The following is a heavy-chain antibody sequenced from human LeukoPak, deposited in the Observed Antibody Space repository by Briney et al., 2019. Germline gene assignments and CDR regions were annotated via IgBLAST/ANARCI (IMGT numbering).Heavy chain of an antibody. CDR1: GFTVTTLA. CDR2: IGESDGRT. CDR3: VKGPTDSCWEKLHD. J-gene: IGHJ4*02. D-gene: IGHD1-26*01. V-gene: IGHV3-23*01. Sequence: GGSLRLSCAASGFTVTTLAMTWVRQAPGKGLEWVSVIGESDGRTYYADSVKGRFTISRDESKNTLYLQMNSLRAEDTAAYYCVKGPTDSCWEKLHDWGQGTLVTVSS.